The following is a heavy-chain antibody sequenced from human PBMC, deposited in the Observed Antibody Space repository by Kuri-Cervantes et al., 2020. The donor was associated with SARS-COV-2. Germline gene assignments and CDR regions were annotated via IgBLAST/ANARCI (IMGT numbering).Heavy chain of an antibody. J-gene: IGHJ4*02. V-gene: IGHV1-3*01. CDR3: ATVAAALRRHPVDY. CDR1: GYTFTSYA. CDR2: INAGNGNT. D-gene: IGHD6-13*01. Sequence: ASVKVSCKASGYTFTSYAMHWVRQAPGQGLEWMGWINAGNGNTKYSQKFQGRVTITRDTYASTAYMELSSLRSEDTAVYYCATVAAALRRHPVDYWGQGTLVTVSS.